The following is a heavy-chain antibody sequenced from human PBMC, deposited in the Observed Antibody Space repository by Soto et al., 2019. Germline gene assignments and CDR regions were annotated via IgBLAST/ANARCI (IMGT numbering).Heavy chain of an antibody. V-gene: IGHV3-23*01. CDR3: AKVTSSWCTFDY. J-gene: IGHJ4*02. CDR2: ISHNGGST. D-gene: IGHD6-13*01. CDR1: GFTFSSYA. Sequence: GGSLRLSCAASGFTFSSYAMSWVRQAPGKGLEWVSGISHNGGSTYYADSVKGRFTISRDNSKNTLYLQMNSLRAEDTAVYYCAKVTSSWCTFDYWGQGTLVTVSS.